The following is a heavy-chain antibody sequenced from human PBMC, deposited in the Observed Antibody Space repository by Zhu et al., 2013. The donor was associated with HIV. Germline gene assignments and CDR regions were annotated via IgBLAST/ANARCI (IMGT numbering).Heavy chain of an antibody. D-gene: IGHD3-3*01. CDR2: VNEVGSDT. J-gene: IGHJ6*02. CDR1: GFTLSGHW. V-gene: IGHV3-74*01. CDR3: ARFAHVSSNFWSGDPVGMDV. Sequence: EVQLVESGGGLVQPGGSLRLSCVASGFTLSGHWIHWVRQAPGKGLVWVSRVNEVGSDTHYADSVRGRFTISKDNSKNTLFLHMTSLRADDTAVYYCARFAHVSSNFWSGDPVGMDVWGQGTTVTVSS.